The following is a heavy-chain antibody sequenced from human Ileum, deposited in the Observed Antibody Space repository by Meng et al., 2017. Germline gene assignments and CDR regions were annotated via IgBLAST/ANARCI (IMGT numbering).Heavy chain of an antibody. CDR2: TYYRSKWYY. V-gene: IGHV6-1*01. D-gene: IGHD6-19*01. CDR1: GYSVSSPTAA. J-gene: IGHJ4*02. Sequence: HVALRQSGPGLLQPLQTLLLTFVISGYSVSSPTAAWNWFRQSPSRGLEWLGRTYYRSKWYYEYAVSVKSRISVNPDTSKNQFSLQLNSVTPEDTAVYFCARENSGWFFWGQGALVTVSS. CDR3: ARENSGWFF.